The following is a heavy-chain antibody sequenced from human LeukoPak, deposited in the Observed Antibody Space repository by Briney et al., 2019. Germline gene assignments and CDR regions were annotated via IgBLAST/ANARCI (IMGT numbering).Heavy chain of an antibody. CDR3: AKDRLGDWRGSFDSSPSTNYFDY. D-gene: IGHD3-22*01. J-gene: IGHJ4*02. CDR2: IRFDGNNE. CDR1: GFTFTNYG. V-gene: IGHV3-30*02. Sequence: PGGSLRLSCAASGFTFTNYGMHRVRQAPGKGLKWVAFIRFDGNNEYYADSVKGRFTISRDNSKKTLYLHMNSLRAEDTAVYYCAKDRLGDWRGSFDSSPSTNYFDYWGQGTLVTVSS.